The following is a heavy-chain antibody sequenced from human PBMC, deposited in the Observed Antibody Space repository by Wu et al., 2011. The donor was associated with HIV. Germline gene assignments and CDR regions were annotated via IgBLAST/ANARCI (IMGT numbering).Heavy chain of an antibody. V-gene: IGHV1-2*02. CDR2: INPNSGGT. D-gene: IGHD3-10*01. CDR1: GYTFTGSY. CDR3: ASTSGLWFGDLDRDY. Sequence: QVQLVQSGAEVKKPGASVKVSCKASGYTFTGSYMHWVRQAPGQGLEWMGWINPNSGGTNYAQKFQGRVTMTRDTSISTAYMELSRLRSDDTAVYYCASTSGLWFGDLDRDYWGQGTLVTVSS. J-gene: IGHJ4*02.